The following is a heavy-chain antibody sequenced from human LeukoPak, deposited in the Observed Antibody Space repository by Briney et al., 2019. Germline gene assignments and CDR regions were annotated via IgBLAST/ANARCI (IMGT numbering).Heavy chain of an antibody. Sequence: SVKVSCKASGDTFSTYTVTWVRQAPGQGLEWMGGVIPILGTPNYAQKFQGRVMITADKSTTTVSIDLRSLRSEDTAVYYCARDNSVRDEAWWFNPWGQGTLVTVSS. CDR3: ARDNSVRDEAWWFNP. CDR2: VIPILGTP. CDR1: GDTFSTYT. J-gene: IGHJ5*02. D-gene: IGHD5-24*01. V-gene: IGHV1-69*08.